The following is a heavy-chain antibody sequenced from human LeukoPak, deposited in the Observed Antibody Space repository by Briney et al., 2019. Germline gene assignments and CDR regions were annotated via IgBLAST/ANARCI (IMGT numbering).Heavy chain of an antibody. CDR1: GFTFSSDW. Sequence: GGSLRLSCAASGFTFSSDWMHWVRQAPGKGLVWVSRINSDGSTTNYADSVKGRFTISRDNSKNTVYLQLNSLRADDTAVYYCAKDSPLVGYTSGWSSNSFDHWGQGTLVTVSS. CDR2: INSDGSTT. J-gene: IGHJ4*02. D-gene: IGHD6-19*01. V-gene: IGHV3-74*01. CDR3: AKDSPLVGYTSGWSSNSFDH.